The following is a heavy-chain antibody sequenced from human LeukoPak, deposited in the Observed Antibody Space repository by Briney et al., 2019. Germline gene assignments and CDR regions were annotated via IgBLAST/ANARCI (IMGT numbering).Heavy chain of an antibody. CDR1: GYTFTGYY. CDR3: ARAMGATYAFDI. Sequence: ASVKVSCKASGYTFTGYYMHWVRQAPGQGLEWMGWINPNSGGTNYAQKFQGRVTMTRDTSISTAYVELSRLRSDDTAVYYCARAMGATYAFDIWGQGTMVTVSS. J-gene: IGHJ3*02. CDR2: INPNSGGT. D-gene: IGHD1-26*01. V-gene: IGHV1-2*02.